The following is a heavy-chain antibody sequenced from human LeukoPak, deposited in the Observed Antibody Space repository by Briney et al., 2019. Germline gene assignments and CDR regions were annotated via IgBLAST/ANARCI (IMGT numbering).Heavy chain of an antibody. CDR3: ARGSNDYSNPIDY. CDR1: GGSFSGYY. V-gene: IGHV4-34*01. D-gene: IGHD4-11*01. CDR2: INHSGST. Sequence: PSETLSLTCAVYGGSFSGYYWSWIRQPPGKGLEWIGEINHSGSTNYNPSLKSRVTISVDTSKYQFSLKLSSVTAADTAVYYCARGSNDYSNPIDYWGQGTLVTVSS. J-gene: IGHJ4*02.